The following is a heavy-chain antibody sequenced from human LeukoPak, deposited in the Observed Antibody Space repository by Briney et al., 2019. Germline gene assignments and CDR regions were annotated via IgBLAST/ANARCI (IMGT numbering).Heavy chain of an antibody. Sequence: ASVKVSCKASSYTFTNYAFTWVRQAPGQGLEWMGWISAYNGNTNYAQKLQGRVTMTTDTSTSTAYMELRSLRSDDTAVYYCARGSIVGATFDYFDYWGQGTLVTVSS. D-gene: IGHD1-26*01. CDR3: ARGSIVGATFDYFDY. CDR2: ISAYNGNT. V-gene: IGHV1-18*01. J-gene: IGHJ4*02. CDR1: SYTFTNYA.